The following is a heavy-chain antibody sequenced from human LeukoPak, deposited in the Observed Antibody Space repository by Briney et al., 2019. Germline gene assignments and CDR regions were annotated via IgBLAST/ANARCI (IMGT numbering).Heavy chain of an antibody. CDR1: GYTFTGYY. CDR2: INPNSGGT. V-gene: IGHV1-2*02. Sequence: ASVKVSCKASGYTFTGYYIHWVRQAPGQGLEWMGWINPNSGGTNYAQKFQGRVTMTRDTSISTAYMELSRLRSDDTAVYYCTGNYYGSGSYADFDYWGQGTLVTVSS. CDR3: TGNYYGSGSYADFDY. J-gene: IGHJ4*02. D-gene: IGHD3-10*01.